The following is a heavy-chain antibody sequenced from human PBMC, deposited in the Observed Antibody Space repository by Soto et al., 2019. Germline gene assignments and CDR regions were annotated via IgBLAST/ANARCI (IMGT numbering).Heavy chain of an antibody. CDR2: IYHGGST. Sequence: QVQLQESGPGLVKPSQTLSLTCTVSGGSISSGEYYWHWIRQPPGKGLEWIGYIYHGGSTYYNPSLKSRVAISAYTSKNQFSLKLSSVTAADTAVYYCARGQIDGYNYGAFDYWGQGTLVTVSS. V-gene: IGHV4-30-4*01. CDR3: ARGQIDGYNYGAFDY. J-gene: IGHJ4*02. CDR1: GGSISSGEYY. D-gene: IGHD5-18*01.